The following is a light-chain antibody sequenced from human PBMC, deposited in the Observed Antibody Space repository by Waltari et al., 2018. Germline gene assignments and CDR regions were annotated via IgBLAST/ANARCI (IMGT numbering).Light chain of an antibody. Sequence: VMTQSPLSLSVTLGQPASISCRSSQSLVDSDGHTYLNWFHQRPGQSPRRLIYKVSYRDSGVPDRFSGSGSGTDFTLKISRVEAEDVGVYYCMQGTQWPWTFGQGTKVEIK. CDR2: KVS. CDR1: QSLVDSDGHTY. CDR3: MQGTQWPWT. J-gene: IGKJ1*01. V-gene: IGKV2-30*01.